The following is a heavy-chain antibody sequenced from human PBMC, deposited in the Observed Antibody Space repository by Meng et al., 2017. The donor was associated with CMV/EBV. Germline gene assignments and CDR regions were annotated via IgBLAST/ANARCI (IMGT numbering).Heavy chain of an antibody. CDR1: GGTFSSYT. CDR2: IIPIFGTA. D-gene: IGHD3-10*01. J-gene: IGHJ6*02. V-gene: IGHV1-69*05. CDR3: ARDTMVRGYYYYYYGMDV. Sequence: SVKVSCKASGGTFSSYTISWVRQAPGQGLEWMGGIIPIFGTANYAQKFQGRVTITTDESTSTAYMELSSLRSEDTAVYYCARDTMVRGYYYYYYGMDVWGQGTTVTVSS.